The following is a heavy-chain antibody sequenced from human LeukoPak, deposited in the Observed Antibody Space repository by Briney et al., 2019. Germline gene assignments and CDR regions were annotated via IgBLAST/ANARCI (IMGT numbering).Heavy chain of an antibody. CDR2: ISASGGST. D-gene: IGHD6-19*01. CDR3: AKGSYSSGWYGSNFDS. V-gene: IGHV3-23*01. J-gene: IGHJ4*02. CDR1: GSTFNNYA. Sequence: NPGGSLRLSCAASGSTFNNYAMSWVRQAPGQGLEWVSGISASGGSTYYADSVQGRFTISRDNSNNTLYLQMSSLRAEDTALYSCAKGSYSSGWYGSNFDSWGQGTLVTVSS.